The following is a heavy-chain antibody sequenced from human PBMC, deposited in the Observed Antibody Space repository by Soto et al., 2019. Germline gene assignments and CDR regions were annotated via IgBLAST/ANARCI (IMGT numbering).Heavy chain of an antibody. D-gene: IGHD2-21*02. V-gene: IGHV1-69*02. J-gene: IGHJ6*03. CDR3: ARGVWVTDVAMNYYYSYVDV. CDR1: GGTLSSYT. CDR2: IIPVLNIT. Sequence: QVQLVQSGAEVQKPGSSLRVSCEASGGTLSSYTFNWVRQAPGQGLEWMGRIIPVLNITNYAQNFKGRVTITTDKSTSTVYMELSSLRSDDSAIYYCARGVWVTDVAMNYYYSYVDVWGKGSTVTVSS.